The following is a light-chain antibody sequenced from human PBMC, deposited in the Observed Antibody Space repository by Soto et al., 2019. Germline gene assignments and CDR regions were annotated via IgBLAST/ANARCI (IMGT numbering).Light chain of an antibody. J-gene: IGLJ2*01. V-gene: IGLV3-21*02. CDR1: NIGSKS. CDR3: QVWDSSSDHVV. Sequence: YVLTQPPSVSVAPGQTARITCGGNNIGSKSVHWYQQKPGQAPVLVVYNNNDRPSGIPERFSGSNSGNTATLTISRVEAGDEADYYCQVWDSSSDHVVFGGGTKLTVL. CDR2: NNN.